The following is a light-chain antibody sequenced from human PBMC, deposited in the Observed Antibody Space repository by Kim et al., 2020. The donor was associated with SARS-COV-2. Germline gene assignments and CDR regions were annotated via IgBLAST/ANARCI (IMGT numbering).Light chain of an antibody. CDR2: YDS. Sequence: APGKWSRVTCGGKNIVGKSVHWYQWKPGQATVLVIYYDSDRPSGIPERFSGSNSGNTATLTISRVEAGDEADYYCQVWDSSSDLVVFGGGTQLTVL. CDR3: QVWDSSSDLVV. J-gene: IGLJ2*01. V-gene: IGLV3-21*04. CDR1: NIVGKS.